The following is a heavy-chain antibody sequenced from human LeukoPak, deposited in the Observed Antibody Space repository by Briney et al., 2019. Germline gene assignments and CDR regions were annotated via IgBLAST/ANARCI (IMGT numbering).Heavy chain of an antibody. CDR1: GYTFTSYD. J-gene: IGHJ4*02. V-gene: IGHV1-2*06. CDR3: SRDLASTLHWEFDY. Sequence: GASVKVSCKASGYTFTSYDINWVRQAPEQGLEWMGRINPKTGGTDDAQDFQGRVTMTRDTSINTVYMELSSLRSDDTAVYYCSRDLASTLHWEFDYWAQGTPVTVSP. D-gene: IGHD7-27*01. CDR2: INPKTGGT.